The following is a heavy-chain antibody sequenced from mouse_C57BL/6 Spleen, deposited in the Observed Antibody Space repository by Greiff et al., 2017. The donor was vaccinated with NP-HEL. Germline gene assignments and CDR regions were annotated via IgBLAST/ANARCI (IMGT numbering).Heavy chain of an antibody. V-gene: IGHV1-82*01. J-gene: IGHJ1*03. D-gene: IGHD1-1*01. CDR2: IYPGDGDT. CDR1: GYAFSSSW. CDR3: AGWGYYGSSYRYFDV. Sequence: VQLQQSGPELVKPGASVKISCKASGYAFSSSWMNWVKQRPGKGLEWIGRIYPGDGDTNYNGKFKGKATLTADKSSSTAYMQLSSLTSEDSAVYVCAGWGYYGSSYRYFDVWGTGTTVTVSS.